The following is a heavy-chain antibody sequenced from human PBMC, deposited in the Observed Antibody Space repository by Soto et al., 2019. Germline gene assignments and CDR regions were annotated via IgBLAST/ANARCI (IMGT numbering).Heavy chain of an antibody. D-gene: IGHD3-9*01. CDR1: GGSISSSSYY. CDR3: ARSPPRGSFAF. V-gene: IGHV4-39*01. Sequence: TSETLSLTCTVSGGSISSSSYYWGWIRQPPGKGLEWIGSIYYSGSTYYNPSLKSRVTISVDTSKNQFSLKLSSVTAADTAVYYCARSPPRGSFAFWGQGTLVTVSS. J-gene: IGHJ4*02. CDR2: IYYSGST.